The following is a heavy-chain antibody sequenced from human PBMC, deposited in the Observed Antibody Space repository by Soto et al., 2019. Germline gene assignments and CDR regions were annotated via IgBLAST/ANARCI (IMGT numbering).Heavy chain of an antibody. D-gene: IGHD2-2*01. CDR1: GFTFSSHS. J-gene: IGHJ4*02. CDR3: AKKVPASQPLHS. CDR2: ISSSSSYI. V-gene: IGHV3-21*04. Sequence: GGSLRLSCAASGFTFSSHSMNWVRQAPGKGREWVSFISSSSSYIYYADSAKGRFTISRDNSKNTLYLQMNSLRVEDTAVYYCAKKVPASQPLHSWGEGALVTVSS.